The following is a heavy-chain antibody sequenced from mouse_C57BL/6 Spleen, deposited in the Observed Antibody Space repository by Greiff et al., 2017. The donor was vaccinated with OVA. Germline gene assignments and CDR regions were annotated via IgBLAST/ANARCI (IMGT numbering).Heavy chain of an antibody. CDR3: ARDGSSYNYCDY. J-gene: IGHJ2*01. Sequence: EVQLQQSGPELVKPGASVKISCKASGYTFTDYYMNWVKQSHGKSLEWIGDINPNNGGTSYNQKFKGKATLTVDKSSSTAYMELRSLTSEDSAVYYCARDGSSYNYCDYWGQGTTLTVSS. CDR2: INPNNGGT. V-gene: IGHV1-26*01. D-gene: IGHD1-1*01. CDR1: GYTFTDYY.